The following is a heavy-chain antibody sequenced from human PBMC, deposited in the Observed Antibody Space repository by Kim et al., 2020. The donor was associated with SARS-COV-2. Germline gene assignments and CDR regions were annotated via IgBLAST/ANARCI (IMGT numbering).Heavy chain of an antibody. J-gene: IGHJ4*02. D-gene: IGHD3-22*01. V-gene: IGHV4-34*01. CDR1: GGSFSGYY. CDR2: INHSGST. CDR3: ARLVIRYDSSGYYIYYFDY. Sequence: SETLSLTCAVYGGSFSGYYWSWIRQPPGKGLEWIGEINHSGSTNYNPSLKSRVTISVDTSKNQFSLKLSSVTAADTAVYYCARLVIRYDSSGYYIYYFDYWGQGTLVTVSS.